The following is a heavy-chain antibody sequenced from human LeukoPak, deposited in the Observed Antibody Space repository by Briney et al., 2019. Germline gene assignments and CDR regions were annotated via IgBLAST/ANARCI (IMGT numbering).Heavy chain of an antibody. J-gene: IGHJ3*02. CDR1: GGTFSRYT. Sequence: GASVKVSCKASGGTFSRYTISWVRQAPGQGLEWMGRIIPILGIANYAQKFQGRVTITADKSTSTAYMELSSLRSEDTAVYYCATAPPYYYDSSGYSMMTFDIWGLGTMVTVSS. CDR3: ATAPPYYYDSSGYSMMTFDI. D-gene: IGHD3-22*01. V-gene: IGHV1-69*02. CDR2: IIPILGIA.